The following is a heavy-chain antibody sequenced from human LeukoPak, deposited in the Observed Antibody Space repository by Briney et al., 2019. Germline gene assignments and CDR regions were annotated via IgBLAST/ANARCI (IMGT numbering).Heavy chain of an antibody. CDR1: GYTSTSYG. CDR3: ARDVSGSYWD. CDR2: ISAYNGSS. Sequence: ASVTASGGASGYTSTSYGISWVRQAPGEGLEWMGWISAYNGSSNYAQKLQGRVTMTTDTSTSTAYMELRSLRSDDTAVYYCARDVSGSYWDWGQGTLVTVSS. J-gene: IGHJ4*02. V-gene: IGHV1-18*01. D-gene: IGHD1-26*01.